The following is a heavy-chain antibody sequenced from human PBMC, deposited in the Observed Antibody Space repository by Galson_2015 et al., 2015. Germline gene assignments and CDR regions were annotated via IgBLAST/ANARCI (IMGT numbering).Heavy chain of an antibody. CDR1: GFTFSSYW. CDR3: ARALAAAVHYYGMDV. D-gene: IGHD6-13*01. Sequence: SLRLSCAASGFTFSSYWMHWVRQAPGKGLVWVSRINGDGSSTSYADSVKGRFTISRDNAKNTLYLQMNSLRAEDTAVYYCARALAAAVHYYGMDVWGQGTTVTVSS. V-gene: IGHV3-74*01. CDR2: INGDGSST. J-gene: IGHJ6*02.